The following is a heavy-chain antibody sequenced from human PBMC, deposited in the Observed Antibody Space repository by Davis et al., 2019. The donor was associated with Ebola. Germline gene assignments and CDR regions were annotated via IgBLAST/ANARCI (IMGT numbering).Heavy chain of an antibody. J-gene: IGHJ6*02. CDR3: ARECYDFWSGCGLDV. CDR1: GFTFSSYG. Sequence: GGSLRLSCAASGFTFSSYGMHWVRQAPGKGLEWVAVIWYDGSNKYYADSVKGRFTISRDNSKNTLYLQMNSLRAEDTAVYYCARECYDFWSGCGLDVWGQGTTVTVSS. D-gene: IGHD3-3*01. V-gene: IGHV3-33*01. CDR2: IWYDGSNK.